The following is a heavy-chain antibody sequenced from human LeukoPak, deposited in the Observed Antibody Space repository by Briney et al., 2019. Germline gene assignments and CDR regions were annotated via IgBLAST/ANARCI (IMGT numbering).Heavy chain of an antibody. V-gene: IGHV3-23*01. J-gene: IGHJ3*02. CDR1: GFTFSSYA. CDR3: AKRRTHIVVVPAAIGAFDI. CDR2: ISSSGGST. Sequence: PGGSLRLSCAASGFTFSSYAMSWVRQAPGKGLEWVSAISSSGGSTYYADSVKGRFTISRDNSKNTLYLQMNSLRAEDTAVYYCAKRRTHIVVVPAAIGAFDIWGQGTMVTVSS. D-gene: IGHD2-2*01.